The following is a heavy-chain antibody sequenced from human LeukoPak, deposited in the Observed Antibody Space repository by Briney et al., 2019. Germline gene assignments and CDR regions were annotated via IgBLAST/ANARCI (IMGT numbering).Heavy chain of an antibody. V-gene: IGHV3-21*01. D-gene: IGHD5-12*01. CDR1: GFTFSSYS. CDR2: ISSSSSYI. J-gene: IGHJ4*02. Sequence: GGSLRLSCAASGFTFSSYSMNWVRQAPGKGLEWVSSISSSSSYIYYADSVKGRFTISRDSAKNSLYLQMNSLRAEDTAVYYCARQGYSSYDWIDGDYFDYWGQGTLVTVSS. CDR3: ARQGYSSYDWIDGDYFDY.